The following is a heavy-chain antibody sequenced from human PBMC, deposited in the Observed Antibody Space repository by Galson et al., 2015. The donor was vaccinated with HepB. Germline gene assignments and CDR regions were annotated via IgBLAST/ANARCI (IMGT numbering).Heavy chain of an antibody. CDR1: GFTFSSYS. CDR2: ISGSGGST. V-gene: IGHV3-23*01. Sequence: SLRLSCAASGFTFSSYSMNWVRQAPGKGLEWVSAISGSGGSTYYADSVKGRFTISRDNSKNTLYLQMNSLRAEDTAVYYCARGDYDYVWGSFDYWGQGTLVTVSS. CDR3: ARGDYDYVWGSFDY. J-gene: IGHJ4*02. D-gene: IGHD3-16*01.